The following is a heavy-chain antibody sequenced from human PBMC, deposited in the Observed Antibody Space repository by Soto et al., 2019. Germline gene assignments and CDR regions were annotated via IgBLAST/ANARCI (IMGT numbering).Heavy chain of an antibody. V-gene: IGHV3-33*01. CDR2: IWYDGSNK. CDR1: GFTFSSYG. J-gene: IGHJ4*02. Sequence: GGSLRLSCAASGFTFSSYGMHWVRQAPGKGLEWVAVIWYDGSNKYYADSVKGRFTISRDNSKNTLYLQMNSLRAEDTAVYYCAGGVPYYDSMAIDYWGQGTLVTVSS. D-gene: IGHD3-22*01. CDR3: AGGVPYYDSMAIDY.